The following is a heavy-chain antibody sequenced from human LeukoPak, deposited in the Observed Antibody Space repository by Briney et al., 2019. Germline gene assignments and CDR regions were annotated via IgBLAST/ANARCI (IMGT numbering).Heavy chain of an antibody. CDR2: INHSGST. Sequence: PSETLSLTCAVYGGSFSGYYWSWIRQPPGKGLEWIGEINHSGSTNYNPSLKSRVTISVDTSKNQFSLKLSSVTAADTAVYYCARGGYFDYWGQGTMVTVSS. V-gene: IGHV4-34*01. CDR1: GGSFSGYY. J-gene: IGHJ4*02. CDR3: ARGGYFDY.